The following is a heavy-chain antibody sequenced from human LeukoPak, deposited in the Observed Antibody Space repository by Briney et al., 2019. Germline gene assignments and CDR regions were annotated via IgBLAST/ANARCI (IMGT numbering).Heavy chain of an antibody. CDR3: ARPPGDY. V-gene: IGHV3-48*04. CDR1: GFTFSTYS. CDR2: TGSSGNTI. J-gene: IGHJ4*02. Sequence: GGSLRLSCAASGFTFSTYSMNWVRQAPGKGLEWVSYTGSSGNTIYYAGSVKGRFTISRDNAKNSLYLQMNSLRAEDTAVYYCARPPGDYWGQGTLVTVSS.